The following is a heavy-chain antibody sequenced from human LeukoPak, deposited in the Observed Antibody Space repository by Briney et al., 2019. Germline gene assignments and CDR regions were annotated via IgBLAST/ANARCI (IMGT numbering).Heavy chain of an antibody. CDR3: TKFPQLGYDSTGVWFDP. CDR2: ISGSGGST. V-gene: IGHV3-23*01. J-gene: IGHJ5*02. Sequence: PGGSLRLSCAASGFTFSSYAMSWVRQAPGKGLEWVSAISGSGGSTYYADSVKGRFTISRDNFKNTLYLQMNSLRAEDTAVYYCTKFPQLGYDSTGVWFDPWGQGTLVTVSS. CDR1: GFTFSSYA. D-gene: IGHD3-22*01.